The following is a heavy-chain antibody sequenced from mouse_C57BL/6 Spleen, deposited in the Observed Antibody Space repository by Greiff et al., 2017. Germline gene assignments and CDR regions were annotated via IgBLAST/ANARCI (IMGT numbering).Heavy chain of an antibody. D-gene: IGHD1-1*01. Sequence: QVQLQQPGTELVKPGASVKLSCKASGYTFTSYWMHWVKQRPGQGLEWIGNINPSNGGTNYNEKFKSKATLTVDKSSSTAYMQLSSLTSEDSAVYYCAREGGYYYGSSPYYAMDYWGQGTSVTVSS. CDR3: AREGGYYYGSSPYYAMDY. V-gene: IGHV1-53*01. CDR2: INPSNGGT. CDR1: GYTFTSYW. J-gene: IGHJ4*01.